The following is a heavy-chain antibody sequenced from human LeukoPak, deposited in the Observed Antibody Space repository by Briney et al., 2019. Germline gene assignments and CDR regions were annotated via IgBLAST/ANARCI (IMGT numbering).Heavy chain of an antibody. Sequence: GGSLRLSCAASGFTVSSNYMSWVRQAPGKGLEYVSAISSNGVNTYYANSMKGRFTISRDNSKNTLYLQVGSLRPEDMAVYYCAREADLYYFGYWGQGTLVTVSS. CDR2: ISSNGVNT. J-gene: IGHJ4*02. CDR3: AREADLYYFGY. V-gene: IGHV3-64*01. CDR1: GFTVSSNY. D-gene: IGHD6-13*01.